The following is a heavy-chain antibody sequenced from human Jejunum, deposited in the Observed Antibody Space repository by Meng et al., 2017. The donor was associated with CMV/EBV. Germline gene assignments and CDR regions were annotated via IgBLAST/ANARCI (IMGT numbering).Heavy chain of an antibody. CDR2: ISGSGSPT. Sequence: VMNWVRQAPGEGPEWVSSISGSGSPTYYADSVKGRFTISRDNSKNIVYLQMSSLRGEDTAVYYCTKNVKGGYCTSTSCFIPGMDVWGQGTTVTVSS. J-gene: IGHJ6*02. CDR3: TKNVKGGYCTSTSCFIPGMDV. V-gene: IGHV3-23*01. D-gene: IGHD2-2*01. CDR1: V.